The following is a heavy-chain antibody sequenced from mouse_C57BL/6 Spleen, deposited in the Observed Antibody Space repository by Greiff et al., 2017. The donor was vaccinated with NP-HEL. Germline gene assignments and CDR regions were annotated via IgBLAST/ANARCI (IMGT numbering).Heavy chain of an antibody. CDR3: ARQVVPYYAMDY. V-gene: IGHV5-12*01. CDR2: ISNGGGST. D-gene: IGHD1-1*01. Sequence: EVQVVESGGGLVQPGGSLKLSCAASGFTFSDSYMYWVRQTPEKRLEWVAYISNGGGSTYYPDTVKGRFTISRANANNTLYLQMSRLKSEDTAMYYCARQVVPYYAMDYWGQGTSVTVSS. J-gene: IGHJ4*01. CDR1: GFTFSDSY.